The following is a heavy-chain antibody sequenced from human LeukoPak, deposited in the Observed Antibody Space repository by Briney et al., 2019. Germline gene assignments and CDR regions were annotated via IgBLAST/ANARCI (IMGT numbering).Heavy chain of an antibody. D-gene: IGHD5-24*01. CDR2: INPNSDGT. V-gene: IGHV1-2*02. CDR1: GYTFTGYY. J-gene: IGHJ4*02. Sequence: GASVKVSCKASGYTFTGYYMHWIRQAPGQGLEWMGWINPNSDGTNYAQKFQGRVTMTRDTSISTAYMELSRLRSDDTAVYYCARDGTGVYNLVQYWGQGTLVTVSS. CDR3: ARDGTGVYNLVQY.